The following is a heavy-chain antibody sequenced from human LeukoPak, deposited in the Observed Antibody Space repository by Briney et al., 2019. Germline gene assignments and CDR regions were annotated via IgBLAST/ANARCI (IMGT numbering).Heavy chain of an antibody. CDR2: INPNSGGT. V-gene: IGHV1-2*02. J-gene: IGHJ4*02. CDR3: ARYYDSSGYYDY. D-gene: IGHD3-22*01. CDR1: GYTFTAYY. Sequence: ASVRVSSKASGYTFTAYYMHWVRQAPGQGLEWMGWINPNSGGTNYAQKFQGRVTMTRDTSISTAYMELSRLRSDDTAVYYCARYYDSSGYYDYWGQGTLVTVSS.